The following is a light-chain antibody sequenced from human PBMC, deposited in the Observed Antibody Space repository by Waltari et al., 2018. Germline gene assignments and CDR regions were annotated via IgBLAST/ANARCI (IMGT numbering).Light chain of an antibody. CDR2: WTS. CDR1: ESVLHNINNQNY. CDR3: QQYYSPPWT. V-gene: IGKV4-1*01. Sequence: DIVMTQSPDSLAVSLGESDTINCRSSESVLHNINNQNYLAWYQQKEGQPPKLLIYWTSTRQSGVPDRFSGSGSGTYFTLTINSLQTEDVAVYYCQQYYSPPWTFGQGTKVEV. J-gene: IGKJ1*01.